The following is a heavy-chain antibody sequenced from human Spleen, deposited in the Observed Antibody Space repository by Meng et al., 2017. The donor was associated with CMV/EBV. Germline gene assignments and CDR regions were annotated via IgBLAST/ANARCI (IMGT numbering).Heavy chain of an antibody. CDR2: ISSSSIYI. CDR1: GFTFSSYS. V-gene: IGHV3-21*01. CDR3: AKGWDTSGWYRIFDY. J-gene: IGHJ4*02. Sequence: GGSLRLSCAASGFTFSSYSMNWVRQAPGKGLEWVSSISSSSIYIYYADSVKGRFTISRDNAKNSLYLQMNSLRAEDTALYYCAKGWDTSGWYRIFDYWGQGTLVTVSS. D-gene: IGHD6-19*01.